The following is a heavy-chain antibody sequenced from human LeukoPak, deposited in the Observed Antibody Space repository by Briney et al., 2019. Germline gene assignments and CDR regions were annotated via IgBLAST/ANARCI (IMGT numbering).Heavy chain of an antibody. J-gene: IGHJ3*02. Sequence: PSQTLSLTCTVSGGSISSGGYYWRWIRQHPGKGLEWIGYIYYSGSTYYNPSLKSRVTISVDTSKNQFSLKLSSVTAADTAVYYCARALQNDAFDIWGQGTMVTVSS. CDR3: ARALQNDAFDI. D-gene: IGHD5-24*01. CDR1: GGSISSGGYY. CDR2: IYYSGST. V-gene: IGHV4-31*03.